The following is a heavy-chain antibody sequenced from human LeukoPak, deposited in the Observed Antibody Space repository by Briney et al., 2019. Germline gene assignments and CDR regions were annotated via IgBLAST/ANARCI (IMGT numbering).Heavy chain of an antibody. CDR2: ISGSGGST. D-gene: IGHD6-19*01. CDR1: GFTFSRYA. V-gene: IGHV3-23*01. J-gene: IGHJ2*01. Sequence: GGSLRLSCAGSGFTFSRYAMHWVRQAPGKGLEWVSAISGSGGSTYYADSVKGRFTISRDNSKNTLYLQMNSLRAEDTAVYYCAKFDSSGWYFDLWGRGTLVTVSS. CDR3: AKFDSSGWYFDL.